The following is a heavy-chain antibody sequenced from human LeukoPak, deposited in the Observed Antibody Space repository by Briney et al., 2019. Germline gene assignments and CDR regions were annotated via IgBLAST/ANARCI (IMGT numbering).Heavy chain of an antibody. D-gene: IGHD2-2*01. CDR3: ARDLDYQLHNWFDP. Sequence: GASVKLSCKASGSTFTGYYMHWVRQAPGQGLEWMGWINTNSGGTTYAQKFQGRVTMTRDTSISTPYMELSRLRSDDTAVYYCARDLDYQLHNWFDPWGQGTLVTVSS. CDR2: INTNSGGT. CDR1: GSTFTGYY. V-gene: IGHV1-2*02. J-gene: IGHJ5*02.